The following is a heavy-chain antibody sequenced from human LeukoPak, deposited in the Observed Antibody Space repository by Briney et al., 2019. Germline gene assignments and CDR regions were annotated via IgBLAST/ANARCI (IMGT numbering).Heavy chain of an antibody. CDR1: GFTFSSYS. V-gene: IGHV3-21*01. Sequence: GGSLRLSCAASGFTFSSYSMNWVRQAPGKGLEWVSSISSSSSYIHSADSVRGRFTISRDNAKNSLFLQMNSLRAEDTAVYYCARDEWGDAFDIWGQGTMVTVFS. CDR2: ISSSSSYI. D-gene: IGHD1-26*01. CDR3: ARDEWGDAFDI. J-gene: IGHJ3*02.